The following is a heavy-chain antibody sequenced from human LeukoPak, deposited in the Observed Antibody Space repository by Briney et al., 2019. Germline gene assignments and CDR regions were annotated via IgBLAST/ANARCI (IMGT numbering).Heavy chain of an antibody. Sequence: SETPSLTCTVSGASISSTTYYWGWIRQPPRKGLEWIASIYYSGSTYYNPSLKSRVTISVDTSKNQFSLKLSSVTAADTAVYYCARAYYDYVWGSYRFQPPYYYYYYMDVWGKGTTVTVSS. CDR1: GASISSTTYY. V-gene: IGHV4-39*07. CDR2: IYYSGST. J-gene: IGHJ6*03. D-gene: IGHD3-16*02. CDR3: ARAYYDYVWGSYRFQPPYYYYYYMDV.